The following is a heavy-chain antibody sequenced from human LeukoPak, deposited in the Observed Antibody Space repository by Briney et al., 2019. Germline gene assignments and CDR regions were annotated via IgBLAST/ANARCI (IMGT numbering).Heavy chain of an antibody. Sequence: ASVKVSCKASGGTFSSYAISWVRQAPGQGLEWMGGIIPIFGTANYAQKFQGRVTITADESTSTAYMELSSLRSEDTAVYYCARWAFEYGSSFYYYYMDVWGKGTTVTVSS. CDR3: ARWAFEYGSSFYYYYMDV. CDR2: IIPIFGTA. J-gene: IGHJ6*03. V-gene: IGHV1-69*13. CDR1: GGTFSSYA. D-gene: IGHD6-6*01.